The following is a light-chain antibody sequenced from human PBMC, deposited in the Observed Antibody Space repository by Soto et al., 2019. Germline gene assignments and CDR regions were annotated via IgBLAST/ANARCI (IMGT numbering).Light chain of an antibody. CDR1: QSINNRY. CDR2: AAS. CDR3: QQFGSSPVFT. V-gene: IGKV3-20*01. Sequence: EIVLTQSPGTLSLSPGERATLSCRASQSINNRYLAWYQQKPGQAPRLLIYAASSRATCIPDRFSGSGSGTDFTRTISRLEPADFAMYYCQQFGSSPVFTFGHGTKVDIK. J-gene: IGKJ3*01.